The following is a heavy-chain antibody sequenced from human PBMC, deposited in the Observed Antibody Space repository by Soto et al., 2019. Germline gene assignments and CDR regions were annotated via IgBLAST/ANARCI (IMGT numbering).Heavy chain of an antibody. CDR3: ARDNRCSSTSCYNFDY. V-gene: IGHV6-1*01. J-gene: IGHJ4*02. Sequence: SQTLSLTCAISGDSVSSNSAAWNWIRQSPSRGLEWLGRTYYRAKWYNDYAVSVKNRITINPDTSKNQFSLQLNSVTPEDTAVYYCARDNRCSSTSCYNFDYWGQGTLVTVSS. CDR2: TYYRAKWYN. CDR1: GDSVSSNSAA. D-gene: IGHD2-2*01.